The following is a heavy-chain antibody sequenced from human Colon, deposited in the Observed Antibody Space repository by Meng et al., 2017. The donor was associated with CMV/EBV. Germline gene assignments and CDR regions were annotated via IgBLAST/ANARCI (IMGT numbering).Heavy chain of an antibody. CDR1: GYDFTRYC. Sequence: QVQLVQSGVEMKKFGASVKVSCKASGYDFTRYCITWVRQAPGQGLEWMGWISAYNGNTNYAQKVQGRVTMTTDTSTNTAYMELGSLNSDDTAVYYCARELARGGYWGQGTLVTVSS. CDR2: ISAYNGNT. J-gene: IGHJ4*02. V-gene: IGHV1-18*01. CDR3: ARELARGGY.